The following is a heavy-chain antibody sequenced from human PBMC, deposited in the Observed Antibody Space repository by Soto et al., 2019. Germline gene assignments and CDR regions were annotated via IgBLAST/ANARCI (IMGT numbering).Heavy chain of an antibody. CDR1: GASLTSDDSLSSSGSLL. D-gene: IGHD1-26*01. CDR3: ARAQSFELHNWFDP. Sequence: PSETLSLTCTVSGASLTSDDSLSSSGSLLWGWIRQPPGKGLEWIGSIYYTGNTYYNPSLKSRVTISVDTSTNRFSLRLRSVSAADTAVYYCARAQSFELHNWFDPWGQGTLVTVSS. CDR2: IYYTGNT. J-gene: IGHJ5*02. V-gene: IGHV4-39*07.